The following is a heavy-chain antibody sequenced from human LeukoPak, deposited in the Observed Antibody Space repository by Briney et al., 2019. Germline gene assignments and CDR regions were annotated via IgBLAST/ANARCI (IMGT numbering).Heavy chain of an antibody. CDR1: GDSISSYY. J-gene: IGHJ6*02. CDR2: IYYSGST. Sequence: PSETLFLTCTVSGDSISSYYWSWIRQPPGKGLEWIGCIYYSGSTDYNPSLKSRVTISVDTSRNQFSLKLSSVTAADTAVYYCARHGPLYEYFYYNMDVWGQGTTVTVSS. D-gene: IGHD5/OR15-5a*01. CDR3: ARHGPLYEYFYYNMDV. V-gene: IGHV4-59*08.